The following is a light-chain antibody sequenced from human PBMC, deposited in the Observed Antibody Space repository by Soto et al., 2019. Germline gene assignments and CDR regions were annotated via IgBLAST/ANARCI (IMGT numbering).Light chain of an antibody. Sequence: EIVLTQSPGTLSLSPGESTTLSCRASQSVGRNFLAWYQQKPGRAPRLLIHGASYRATGVPDRFSGSGSETDFTLTISRLEPEDFAVYYCHQYAASPHTFGGGTKVEIK. CDR1: QSVGRNF. V-gene: IGKV3-20*01. CDR2: GAS. J-gene: IGKJ4*01. CDR3: HQYAASPHT.